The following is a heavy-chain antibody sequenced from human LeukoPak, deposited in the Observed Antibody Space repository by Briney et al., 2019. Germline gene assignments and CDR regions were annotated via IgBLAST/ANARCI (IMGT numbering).Heavy chain of an antibody. V-gene: IGHV3-30*18. CDR3: AKENRERDFDY. CDR2: ISYDGSNK. Sequence: PGGSLRLSCAASGFTFSSYAMHWVRQAPGKGLEWVAVISYDGSNKYYADSVKGRFTISRDNSKNTLYLQVNSLRAEDTAVYYCAKENRERDFDYRGQGTLVTVSS. J-gene: IGHJ4*02. CDR1: GFTFSSYA. D-gene: IGHD5-24*01.